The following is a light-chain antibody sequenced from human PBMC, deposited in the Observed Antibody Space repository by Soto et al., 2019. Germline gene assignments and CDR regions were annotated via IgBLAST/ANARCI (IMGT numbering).Light chain of an antibody. CDR3: HQYFRSPLT. Sequence: DLVLTPSPDSLAVSISDRATINCKSSHSVLYISNNNNYLSWYHQKPGQHPKLLIYWASTRESGVPDRFSGSGSGTDFTLTVSGLQTEDVAIYYCHQYFRSPLTFGGGTNVDIK. V-gene: IGKV4-1*01. CDR2: WAS. CDR1: HSVLYISNNNNY. J-gene: IGKJ4*01.